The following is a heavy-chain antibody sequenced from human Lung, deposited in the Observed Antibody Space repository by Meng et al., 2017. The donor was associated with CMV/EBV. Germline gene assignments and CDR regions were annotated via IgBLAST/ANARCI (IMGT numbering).Heavy chain of an antibody. D-gene: IGHD2-21*01. CDR3: ARDNSIIADYGMDV. V-gene: IGHV3-7*01. CDR1: GFTFSSYW. Sequence: SXAASGFTFSSYWMSWVRQAPGKGLEWVANIKQDGSEKYYVDSVKGRFTISRDNAKNSLYLQMNSLRAEDTAVYYCARDNSIIADYGMDVWGQGTTVXVSS. J-gene: IGHJ6*02. CDR2: IKQDGSEK.